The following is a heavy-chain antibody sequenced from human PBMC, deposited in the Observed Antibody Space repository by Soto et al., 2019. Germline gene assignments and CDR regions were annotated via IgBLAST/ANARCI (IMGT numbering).Heavy chain of an antibody. CDR1: GDSSTNYY. V-gene: IGHV4-4*07. D-gene: IGHD5-12*01. Sequence: PSDTLSFTYTVSGDSSTNYYLSCLRQPAGKGLEWIGRIYTNGNTNYNPSLKGRVTMSVNTAQNQFSLKLRSVTAADTALYYCARDNIVSKGYGMDVWGQGTTVTVSS. CDR2: IYTNGNT. J-gene: IGHJ6*02. CDR3: ARDNIVSKGYGMDV.